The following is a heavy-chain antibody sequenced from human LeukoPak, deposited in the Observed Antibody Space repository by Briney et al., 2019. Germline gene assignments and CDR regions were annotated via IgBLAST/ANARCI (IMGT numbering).Heavy chain of an antibody. CDR1: GYTFTSYA. Sequence: WASVKVSCKASGYTFTSYAMNWVRQASGQGLEWMGWINTNTGNPTYAQGFTGRFVFSLDTSVSTAYLQISSLKAEDPAVYYCARGDHIVVVVAATFDYWGQGTLVTVSS. V-gene: IGHV7-4-1*02. D-gene: IGHD2-15*01. J-gene: IGHJ4*02. CDR2: INTNTGNP. CDR3: ARGDHIVVVVAATFDY.